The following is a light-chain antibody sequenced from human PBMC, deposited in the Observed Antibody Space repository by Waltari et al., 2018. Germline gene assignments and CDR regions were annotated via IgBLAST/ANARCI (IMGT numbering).Light chain of an antibody. V-gene: IGLV1-47*01. CDR2: GNT. J-gene: IGLJ1*01. Sequence: QSVLTQPPSASGTPGQRVTISCSGSSPDIGDHYVYWNKQLPGTAPKLLIYGNTQRPSGVPDRFSGSKSGTSASLAISDLRSEDEADYYCAAWDDNLLYVFGTGTKVTVL. CDR3: AAWDDNLLYV. CDR1: SPDIGDHY.